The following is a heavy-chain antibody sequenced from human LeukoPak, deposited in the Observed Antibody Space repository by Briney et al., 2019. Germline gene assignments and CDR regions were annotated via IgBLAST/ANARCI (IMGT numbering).Heavy chain of an antibody. D-gene: IGHD3-3*01. J-gene: IGHJ4*02. Sequence: GESLKISCKGSGYSFTSYWIGWVRQMPGKGLEWMGIIYPGDSDTRYSPSFQGQVTISADKSITTAYLQWSSLKASDTAMYYCARMSTRSGNPTFCFDYWGQGTLVTVSS. CDR1: GYSFTSYW. V-gene: IGHV5-51*01. CDR3: ARMSTRSGNPTFCFDY. CDR2: IYPGDSDT.